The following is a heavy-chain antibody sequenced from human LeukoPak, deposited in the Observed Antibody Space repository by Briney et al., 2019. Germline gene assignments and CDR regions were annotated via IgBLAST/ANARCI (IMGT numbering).Heavy chain of an antibody. CDR1: GYTFTNYA. V-gene: IGHV7-4-1*02. J-gene: IGHJ5*02. Sequence: ASVKVSCKASGYTFTNYAINWVRQAPGQGLEWMGWINTNTGNPTYAQGLTGRFVFSLDTFVSTAYLQISSLKADDTAVYYCARVPFVVMGVTGNWFDPWGQGTLVTVSS. CDR2: INTNTGNP. CDR3: ARVPFVVMGVTGNWFDP. D-gene: IGHD2-8*01.